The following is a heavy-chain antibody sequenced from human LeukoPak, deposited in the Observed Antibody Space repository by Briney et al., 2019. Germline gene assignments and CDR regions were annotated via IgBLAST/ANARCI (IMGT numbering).Heavy chain of an antibody. Sequence: PGGSLRLSCAASGFTVSRSYMNWVRQAPGKGLEWVSIIYSGGSTYYADSVKGRFTISRDNSKNTLYLQMNSLRAEDTAVYYCAKDRNWSARAHDYWGQGTLVTVSS. J-gene: IGHJ4*02. D-gene: IGHD1-20*01. CDR2: IYSGGST. CDR3: AKDRNWSARAHDY. V-gene: IGHV3-53*01. CDR1: GFTVSRSY.